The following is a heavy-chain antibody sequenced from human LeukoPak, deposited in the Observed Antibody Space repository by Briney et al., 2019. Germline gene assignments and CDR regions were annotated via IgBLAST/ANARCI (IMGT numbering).Heavy chain of an antibody. D-gene: IGHD4-17*01. CDR2: IYYSGST. CDR3: ARVGPTDDYGDSHDAFDI. J-gene: IGHJ3*02. Sequence: SETLSLTCSVSGGSVSSSFWSWIRQPPGKGLEWIGHIYYSGSTNYNPSLKSRVTISVDTSKNHFSLKVTSVTAANTAVYYCARVGPTDDYGDSHDAFDIWGQGTLVVVSS. CDR1: GGSVSSSF. V-gene: IGHV4-59*02.